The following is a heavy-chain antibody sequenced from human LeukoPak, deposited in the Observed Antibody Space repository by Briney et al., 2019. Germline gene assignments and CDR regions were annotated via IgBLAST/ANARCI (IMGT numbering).Heavy chain of an antibody. D-gene: IGHD2-15*01. J-gene: IGHJ5*02. Sequence: SETLSLTCAVYGGSFSGYYWSWIRQPPGKGLEWIGEINHSGSTNYNPSLKSRVTISVDTSKNQFSLKLSSVTAADTAVYYCARKGGDIVVVVAANWFDPWGQGTLVTVSS. CDR3: ARKGGDIVVVVAANWFDP. CDR2: INHSGST. V-gene: IGHV4-34*01. CDR1: GGSFSGYY.